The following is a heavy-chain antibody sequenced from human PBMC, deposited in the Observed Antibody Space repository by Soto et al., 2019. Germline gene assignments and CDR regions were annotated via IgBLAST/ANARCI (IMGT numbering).Heavy chain of an antibody. CDR2: ISGSGGST. CDR1: GFTFSSYA. V-gene: IGHV3-23*01. D-gene: IGHD2-15*01. CDR3: AKDVYCSGGSCYSFDY. J-gene: IGHJ4*03. Sequence: EVQLLESGGGLVQPGGSLRLSCAASGFTFSSYAMSWVRQAPGKGLEWVSAISGSGGSTYYADSVKGRFTISRDNSKNTLYLQMNSLRAEDTAVYYCAKDVYCSGGSCYSFDYWGKGTTVTVSS.